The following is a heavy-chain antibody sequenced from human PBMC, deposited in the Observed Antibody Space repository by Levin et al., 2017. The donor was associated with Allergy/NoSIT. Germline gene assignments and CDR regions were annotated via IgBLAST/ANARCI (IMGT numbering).Heavy chain of an antibody. V-gene: IGHV2-70*04. D-gene: IGHD6-13*01. CDR1: GFSLSTSGMR. Sequence: TLSLTCTFSGFSLSTSGMRVSWIRQPPGKALEWLARIDWDDDKFYSTSLKTRLTISKDTSKNQVVLTMTNMDPVDTATYYCARTLPPNSSSLLREDAFDIWGQGTMVTVSS. J-gene: IGHJ3*02. CDR2: IDWDDDK. CDR3: ARTLPPNSSSLLREDAFDI.